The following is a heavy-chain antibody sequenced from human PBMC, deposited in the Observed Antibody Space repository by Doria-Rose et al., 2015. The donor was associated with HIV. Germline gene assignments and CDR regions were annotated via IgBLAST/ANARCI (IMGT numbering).Heavy chain of an antibody. CDR2: FFSDDDR. Sequence: QVTLKESGPVLVKPTETLTLTCTVSGVSLSSPGMGVSWIRQPPGQALEWLANFFSDDDRSYKTSLKSRLTISRGTSKSQVVLTMTDMDPVDTATYYCARIKSSRWYHKYYFDFWGQGTLVIVSA. D-gene: IGHD6-13*01. CDR1: GVSLSSPGMG. J-gene: IGHJ4*02. V-gene: IGHV2-26*01. CDR3: ARIKSSRWYHKYYFDF.